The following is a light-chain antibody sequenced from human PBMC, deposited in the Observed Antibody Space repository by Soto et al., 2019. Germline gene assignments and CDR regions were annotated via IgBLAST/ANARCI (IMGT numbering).Light chain of an antibody. CDR3: QQSYGTPIT. Sequence: DIQMTQSPSSLSASVGDRVTITCWASQSISRYLNWYQQKPGKAPNLLIYVASSLQSEVPSRFSVSGSWTDFTLTITSLQPEDFSTYYGQQSYGTPITFGQGTRLEIK. V-gene: IGKV1-39*01. CDR2: VAS. CDR1: QSISRY. J-gene: IGKJ5*01.